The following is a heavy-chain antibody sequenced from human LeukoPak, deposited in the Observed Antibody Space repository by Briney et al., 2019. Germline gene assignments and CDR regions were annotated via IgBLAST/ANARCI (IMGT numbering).Heavy chain of an antibody. V-gene: IGHV1-2*02. CDR2: INPNSGGT. J-gene: IGHJ4*02. CDR1: GYTFTAYY. CDR3: ARADCSGGSCHIYFYY. D-gene: IGHD2-15*01. Sequence: ASVKVSCKASGYTFTAYYIHWVRQAPGQGLEWMGWINPNSGGTNYAQKFQGRATMTRDTSISTAYMELSGLRSYDTAVYYCARADCSGGSCHIYFYYWGQGTLVTVSS.